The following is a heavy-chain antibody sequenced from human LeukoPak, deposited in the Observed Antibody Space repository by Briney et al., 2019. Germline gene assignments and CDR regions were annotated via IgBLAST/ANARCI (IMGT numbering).Heavy chain of an antibody. Sequence: SETLSLTCTVSGGSVSSGTYYWSWIRQPPGKGLEWIGYIYYSGSTNYNPSLKSRVTISVDTSKNQFSLKLSSVTAADTAVYYCARDRAEISSSWYLGHYYYYYGMDVWGQGTTVTVSS. CDR2: IYYSGST. CDR3: ARDRAEISSSWYLGHYYYYYGMDV. D-gene: IGHD6-13*01. J-gene: IGHJ6*02. CDR1: GGSVSSGTYY. V-gene: IGHV4-61*01.